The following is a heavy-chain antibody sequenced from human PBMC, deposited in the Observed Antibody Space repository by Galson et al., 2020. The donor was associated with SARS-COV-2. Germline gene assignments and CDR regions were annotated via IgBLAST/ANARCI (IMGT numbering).Heavy chain of an antibody. Sequence: GGSLRPSCPASGFTFTSYEMNWVRQAPGKGLEWISYISDSGTHTNYADSVKGRFTIPRDNTKKSVYLQMTSLRAEDTAVYDCGSPYLAAANVFGAFERGGRGTMVTVSS. CDR1: GFTFTSYE. CDR2: ISDSGTHT. J-gene: IGHJ3*01. D-gene: IGHD6-13*01. V-gene: IGHV3-48*03. CDR3: GSPYLAAANVFGAFER.